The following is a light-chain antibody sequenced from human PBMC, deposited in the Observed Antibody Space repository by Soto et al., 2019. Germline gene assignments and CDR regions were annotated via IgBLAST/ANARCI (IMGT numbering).Light chain of an antibody. CDR2: GAS. V-gene: IGKV3D-15*01. CDR1: QNVGSN. J-gene: IGKJ5*01. Sequence: EIVMTQSPSTLSLSPGERSSLSCMASQNVGSNLAWYQQKPGRAPRLLIYGASTRATGIPARFSGSGSVTEFTLTISSLQSEDFAVYYCQQYNNWPITFGQGTRLENK. CDR3: QQYNNWPIT.